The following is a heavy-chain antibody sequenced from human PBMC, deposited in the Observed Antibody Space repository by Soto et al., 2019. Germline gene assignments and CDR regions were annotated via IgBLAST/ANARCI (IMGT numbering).Heavy chain of an antibody. V-gene: IGHV3-33*01. D-gene: IGHD7-27*01. CDR3: ARDSSSGEGFDF. J-gene: IGHJ4*02. CDR2: IWYDGNSK. CDR1: GFTFSSYG. Sequence: QVQLVESGGGVVQPGRSLRLSCAASGFTFSSYGMHWVRQAPGKGLEWMAVIWYDGNSKDNGDSVRGRFTVSRDNSKNTLYLQMDSLRAEDTAVYYCARDSSSGEGFDFWGQGTLVTVSS.